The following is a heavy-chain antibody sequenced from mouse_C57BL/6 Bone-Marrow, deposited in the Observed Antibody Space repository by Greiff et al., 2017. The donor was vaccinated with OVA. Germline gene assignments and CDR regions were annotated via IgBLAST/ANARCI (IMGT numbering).Heavy chain of an antibody. V-gene: IGHV1-66*01. CDR1: GYSFTSYY. J-gene: IGHJ2*01. Sequence: QVQLQQSGPELVKPGASVKISCKASGYSFTSYYIHWVKQRPGQGLEWIGWIYPGSGNTKYNEKFKGKATLTAETSSSTAYMQLSSLTSEDSAVYYCARRLREGFDYWGQGTTLTVSS. D-gene: IGHD1-1*01. CDR3: ARRLREGFDY. CDR2: IYPGSGNT.